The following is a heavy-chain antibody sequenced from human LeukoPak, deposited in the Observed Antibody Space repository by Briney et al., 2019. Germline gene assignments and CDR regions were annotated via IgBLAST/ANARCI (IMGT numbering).Heavy chain of an antibody. CDR2: ISGSGGGT. V-gene: IGHV3-23*01. D-gene: IGHD1-1*01. CDR3: AKDPNVNDVVDYFDY. Sequence: GGSLRLSCAASGFTFSSYAMSWVRQAPGKGLEWVSGISGSGGGTYYADSVQGRFTISRDNSKNTLYLQMNSLRAEDTAVYYCAKDPNVNDVVDYFDYWGQGTLVTVSS. J-gene: IGHJ4*02. CDR1: GFTFSSYA.